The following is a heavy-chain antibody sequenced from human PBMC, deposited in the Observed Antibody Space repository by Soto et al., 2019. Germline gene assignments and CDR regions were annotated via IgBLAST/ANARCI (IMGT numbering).Heavy chain of an antibody. D-gene: IGHD2-15*01. CDR3: ARACSGGSCYDLTTGFDP. CDR1: GGSISSSIYY. CDR2: IYYSGST. Sequence: PSETQSLTCTVSGGSISSSIYYWGWIRQPPGKGLEWIGSIYYSGSTYYNPSLKSRVTISVDTSKNQFSLKLSSVTAADTAVYYCARACSGGSCYDLTTGFDPWGQGTLVTV. V-gene: IGHV4-39*01. J-gene: IGHJ5*02.